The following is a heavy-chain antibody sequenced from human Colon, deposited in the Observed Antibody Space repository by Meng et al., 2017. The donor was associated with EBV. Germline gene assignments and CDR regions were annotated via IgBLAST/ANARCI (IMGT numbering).Heavy chain of an antibody. CDR1: GDSVSDTNHF. CDR2: INSNWNT. J-gene: IGHJ4*02. CDR3: VRVRGDFDY. Sequence: RLPESGPGRVKPSETLSLPCIVPGDSVSDTNHFWGWVRQAPGKGLEWVGSINSNWNTYSNPSLTSRVTMSLDTSKNQFSLKLSSVTAADTAVYYCVRVRGDFDYWGQGTLVTVSS. D-gene: IGHD3-16*01. V-gene: IGHV4-39*07.